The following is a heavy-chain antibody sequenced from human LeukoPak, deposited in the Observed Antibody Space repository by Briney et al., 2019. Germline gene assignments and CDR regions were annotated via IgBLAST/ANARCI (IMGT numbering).Heavy chain of an antibody. Sequence: SSETLSLTCTVSGDSLSIGGHTWGWVRLPPGKGLEWIGYTSNRGCTNCNPSLESRVTMSVDTSKSQFSLKLSSVTAADTAVYFCVRDYWGSLDYWGQGILVTVSS. CDR1: GDSLSIGGHT. J-gene: IGHJ4*02. CDR3: VRDYWGSLDY. CDR2: TSNRGCT. V-gene: IGHV4-61*08. D-gene: IGHD7-27*01.